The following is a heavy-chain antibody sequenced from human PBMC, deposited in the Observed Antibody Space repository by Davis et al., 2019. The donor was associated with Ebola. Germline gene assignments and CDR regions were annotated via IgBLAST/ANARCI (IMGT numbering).Heavy chain of an antibody. V-gene: IGHV6-1*01. CDR1: GDSVSTAG. CDR2: TYYNSKWYN. J-gene: IGHJ6*02. D-gene: IGHD5-24*01. CDR3: TRGWLRGAMDV. Sequence: PSETLSLTCAISGDSVSTAGWNWIRQSPSRGLEWLGRTYYNSKWYNDYAVSVKSRITINPDTAKNQFSLQLNSVTPEDRGVYYCTRGWLRGAMDVWAQGTTVTVSS.